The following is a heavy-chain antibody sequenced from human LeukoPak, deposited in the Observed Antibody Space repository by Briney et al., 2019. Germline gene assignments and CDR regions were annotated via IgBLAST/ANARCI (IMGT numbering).Heavy chain of an antibody. CDR3: ARGPIAVAGKGSAFDI. CDR1: GGSISSYY. J-gene: IGHJ3*02. V-gene: IGHV4-59*01. CDR2: IYYSGST. Sequence: PSETLSLTCTVSGGSISSYYWSWIRQPPGKGLEWIGYIYYSGSTNYNPSLKSRVTISVDTSKNQFSLKLSSVTAADTAVYYCARGPIAVAGKGSAFDIWGQETMDSVSS. D-gene: IGHD6-19*01.